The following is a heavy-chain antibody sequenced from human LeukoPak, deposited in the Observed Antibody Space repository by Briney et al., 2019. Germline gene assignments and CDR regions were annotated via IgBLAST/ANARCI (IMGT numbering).Heavy chain of an antibody. D-gene: IGHD3-22*01. J-gene: IGHJ4*02. CDR2: IYYSGST. Sequence: SETLSLTCTVSGGSISSGGYYWSWIRQHPGKGLEWIGYIYYSGSTYYNPSLKSRVTISVDTSKNQFSLKLSSVTAADTAVYYCARARSDSSGYYYWGQGTLVTVSS. CDR3: ARARSDSSGYYY. CDR1: GGSISSGGYY. V-gene: IGHV4-31*03.